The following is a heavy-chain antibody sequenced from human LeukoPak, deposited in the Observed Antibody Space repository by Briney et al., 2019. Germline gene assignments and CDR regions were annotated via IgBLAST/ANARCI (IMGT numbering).Heavy chain of an antibody. CDR1: GFTFSSYS. Sequence: GGSLRLSCAASGFTFSSYSMNWVRQAPGKGLVWVSRINSDGNNTSCADSVKGRFTISRGNAKNTLYLQTNSLRAEDTAVYYCARGRIAATGVPGYWGQGTLVTVSS. V-gene: IGHV3-74*01. J-gene: IGHJ4*02. CDR2: INSDGNNT. CDR3: ARGRIAATGVPGY. D-gene: IGHD6-13*01.